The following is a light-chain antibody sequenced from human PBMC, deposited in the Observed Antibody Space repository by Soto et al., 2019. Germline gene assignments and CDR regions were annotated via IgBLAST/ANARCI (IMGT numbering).Light chain of an antibody. J-gene: IGKJ2*01. Sequence: AIQMTQSPSSLSASVGGRVTITWRASKDIRKDRAWYQQKPGKAPKILIYGASTLQTELASRFSRRGNAQDLPLTISRLQPEDSAAYYGLQYHNHPFTFGQGTQVHIK. CDR3: LQYHNHPFT. CDR1: KDIRKD. V-gene: IGKV1-6*01. CDR2: GAS.